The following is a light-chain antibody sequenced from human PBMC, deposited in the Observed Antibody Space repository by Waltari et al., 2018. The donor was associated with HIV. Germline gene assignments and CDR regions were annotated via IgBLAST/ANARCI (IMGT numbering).Light chain of an antibody. CDR1: EFPSQS. J-gene: IGLJ2*01. V-gene: IGLV3-25*03. CDR2: KDR. CDR3: QSTDSSGTHVV. Sequence: SYEPTQPPSVSVSPGQTAEITCFGDEFPSQSCHWYQQKPGQAPVLVIYKDRKRPSGIPQRFSGSTSGTSVTLTIRGVQAEDEADYYCQSTDSSGTHVVFGGGTKLTVL.